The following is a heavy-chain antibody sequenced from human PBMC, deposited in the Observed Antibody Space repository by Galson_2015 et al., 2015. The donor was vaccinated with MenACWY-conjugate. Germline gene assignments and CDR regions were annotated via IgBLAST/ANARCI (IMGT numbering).Heavy chain of an antibody. CDR1: GGTFSRYA. V-gene: IGHV1-69*13. J-gene: IGHJ4*02. D-gene: IGHD4-17*01. CDR2: IIPIFGRA. CDR3: AKGAGRNFGDYEASDY. Sequence: SVKVSCKASGGTFSRYAINWVRQAPGQGLEWMGGIIPIFGRANYAQRFEGRVIISADESTTTTYMELSSLRSDDTAVYYCAKGAGRNFGDYEASDYWGQGTLVTVSS.